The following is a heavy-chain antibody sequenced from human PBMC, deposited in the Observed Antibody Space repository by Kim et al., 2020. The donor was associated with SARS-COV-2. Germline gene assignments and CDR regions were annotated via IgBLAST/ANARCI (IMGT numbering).Heavy chain of an antibody. V-gene: IGHV3-30*01. D-gene: IGHD1-26*01. J-gene: IGHJ3*02. Sequence: DTGSSSFTISRDNSKSTLYLQMNSLRSEDTAVYYCARDMYSGSSPGAFDIWGQGTMVTVSS. CDR3: ARDMYSGSSPGAFDI.